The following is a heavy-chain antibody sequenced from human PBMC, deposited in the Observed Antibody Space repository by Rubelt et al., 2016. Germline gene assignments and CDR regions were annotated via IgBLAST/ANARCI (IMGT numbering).Heavy chain of an antibody. Sequence: QVQLVQSGAEVKKPGSSVKVSCKASGGTFSSYAISWVRQAPGQGLEWMGGIIPIFGTANYAQKFPGRVTITADEATSTAYMELSSLRSEDTAVYYCAREGVKGSRKDGMDVWGQGTTVTVSS. CDR3: AREGVKGSRKDGMDV. CDR1: GGTFSSYA. CDR2: IIPIFGTA. D-gene: IGHD2-8*01. J-gene: IGHJ6*02. V-gene: IGHV1-69*01.